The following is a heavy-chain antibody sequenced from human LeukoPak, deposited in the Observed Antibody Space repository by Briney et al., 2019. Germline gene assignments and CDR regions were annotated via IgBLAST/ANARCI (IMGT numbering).Heavy chain of an antibody. J-gene: IGHJ4*02. CDR1: GYSFTSYW. Sequence: LGESLKISCKGSGYSFTSYWIGWVRQMPGKGPEWMGIIYPGDSDTRYSPSFQGQVTISADKSISTAYLQWSSLKASDTAMYYCASHYGDYGLSAVYYFDYWGQGTLVTVSS. V-gene: IGHV5-51*01. CDR3: ASHYGDYGLSAVYYFDY. CDR2: IYPGDSDT. D-gene: IGHD4-17*01.